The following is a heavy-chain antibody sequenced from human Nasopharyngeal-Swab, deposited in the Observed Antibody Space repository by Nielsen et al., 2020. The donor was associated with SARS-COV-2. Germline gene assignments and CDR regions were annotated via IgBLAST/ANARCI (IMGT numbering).Heavy chain of an antibody. Sequence: SETLSLTCGPKGASLSGFYWGWIRKPPGKGLEGIGDITRSGNTNYNPALRRRVTISVATSKGEFSLKLTSVTAADTAIYFCARVNNGGGMVPASYSFFMDVWGKGTSVAVSS. J-gene: IGHJ6*03. V-gene: IGHV4-34*01. CDR3: ARVNNGGGMVPASYSFFMDV. CDR2: ITRSGNT. CDR1: GASLSGFY. D-gene: IGHD3-3*02.